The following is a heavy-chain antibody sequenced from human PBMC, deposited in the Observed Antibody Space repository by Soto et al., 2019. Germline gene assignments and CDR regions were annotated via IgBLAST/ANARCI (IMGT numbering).Heavy chain of an antibody. Sequence: GESLKISCKGSGYSFTSYWIGWVRQMPGKVLEWMGIIYPGDSDTRYSPSFQGQVTISADKSISTAYLQWSSLKASDTAMYYCATLPGPYYYDSSGYYGNFDYWGQGXLVTVYS. J-gene: IGHJ4*02. D-gene: IGHD3-22*01. V-gene: IGHV5-51*01. CDR1: GYSFTSYW. CDR2: IYPGDSDT. CDR3: ATLPGPYYYDSSGYYGNFDY.